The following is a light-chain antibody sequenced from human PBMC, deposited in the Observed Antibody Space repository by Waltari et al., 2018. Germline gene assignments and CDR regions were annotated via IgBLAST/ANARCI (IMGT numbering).Light chain of an antibody. CDR3: QQYGSSPRT. J-gene: IGKJ1*01. CDR1: ESVSSN. V-gene: IGKV3-20*01. Sequence: ELVLTQSPGTLSLSPGEGVTLSCRASESVSSNLAWYQQKPGQAPRLLIYGAFSRATGIPERFTGSGCGTDFTLTISSLGPEDFAVYYFQQYGSSPRTFGPGTKVEIK. CDR2: GAF.